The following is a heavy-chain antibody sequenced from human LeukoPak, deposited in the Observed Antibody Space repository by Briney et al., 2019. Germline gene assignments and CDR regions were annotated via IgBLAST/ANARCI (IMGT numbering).Heavy chain of an antibody. J-gene: IGHJ4*02. CDR1: GFTFSSYS. V-gene: IGHV3-21*01. CDR3: ARGYSSSWYLD. CDR2: ISSSSSFI. Sequence: GGSLRLSCAASGFTFSSYSMSWVRQAPWKGLEFVSSISSSSSFIYYADSVKGRFTISRDNAKKSLSLQMNSLSADDTAVYYCARGYSSSWYLDWGQGTLVTVSS. D-gene: IGHD6-13*01.